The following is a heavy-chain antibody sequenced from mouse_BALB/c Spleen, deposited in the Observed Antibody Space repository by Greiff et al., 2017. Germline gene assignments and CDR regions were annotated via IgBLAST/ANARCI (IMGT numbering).Heavy chain of an antibody. V-gene: IGHV4-1*02. Sequence: EADGVDFSRYWMSWVRQAPGKGLEWIGEINPDSSTINYTPSLKDKFIISRDNAKNTLYLQMSKVRSEDTALYYCARPDNYGSRQFAYWGQGTLVTVSA. J-gene: IGHJ3*01. D-gene: IGHD1-1*01. CDR3: ARPDNYGSRQFAY. CDR2: INPDSSTI. CDR1: GVDFSRYW.